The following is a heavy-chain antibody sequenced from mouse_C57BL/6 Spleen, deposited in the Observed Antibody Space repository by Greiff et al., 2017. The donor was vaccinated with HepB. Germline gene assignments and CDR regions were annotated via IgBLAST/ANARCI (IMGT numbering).Heavy chain of an antibody. D-gene: IGHD1-1*01. V-gene: IGHV1-47*01. CDR2: FHPYNDDT. CDR1: GYTFTTYP. CDR3: ARNGSSYGYWYFDG. Sequence: QVQLQQSGAELVKPGASVKMSCKASGYTFTTYPIEWVKQNHGKSLEWIGNFHPYNDDTKYNEKFKGKATLTVEKSSSTVYLKLSRLTSDDSAVYYCARNGSSYGYWYFDGWGTGTTVTVSS. J-gene: IGHJ1*03.